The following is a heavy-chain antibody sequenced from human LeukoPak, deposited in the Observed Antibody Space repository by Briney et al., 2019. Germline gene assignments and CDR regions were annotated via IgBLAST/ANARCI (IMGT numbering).Heavy chain of an antibody. Sequence: SETLSLTCTVSGGSISSYYWSWIRQPPGKGLEWIGYIYYSGSTNYNPSLKSRVTVSVDTSKNQFSLRLRSVPAADTAVYYCARDHSSSWTTDYYFDYWGQGTLVTVSS. CDR2: IYYSGST. CDR1: GGSISSYY. CDR3: ARDHSSSWTTDYYFDY. V-gene: IGHV4-59*01. D-gene: IGHD6-13*01. J-gene: IGHJ4*02.